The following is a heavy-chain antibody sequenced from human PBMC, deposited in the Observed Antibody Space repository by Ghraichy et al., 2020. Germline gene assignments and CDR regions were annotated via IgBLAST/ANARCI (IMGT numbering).Heavy chain of an antibody. CDR3: AREAYCSGGSCYPRWFDP. V-gene: IGHV4-38-2*02. CDR1: GYSISSGYY. CDR2: IYHSGST. Sequence: SETPSLTCAVSGYSISSGYYWGWIRQPPGKGLEWIANIYHSGSTYYNPSLKSRVTISVDTSKNQFSLRLRSVTAADTAVYYCAREAYCSGGSCYPRWFDPWGQGTLVTVSS. D-gene: IGHD2-15*01. J-gene: IGHJ5*02.